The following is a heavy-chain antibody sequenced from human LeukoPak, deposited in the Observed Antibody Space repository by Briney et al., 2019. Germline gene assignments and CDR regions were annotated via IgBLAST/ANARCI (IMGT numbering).Heavy chain of an antibody. CDR1: GGSFSSYY. J-gene: IGHJ4*02. D-gene: IGHD3-10*01. CDR2: LYNSGST. V-gene: IGHV4-59*01. CDR3: ARAPPGTYYGSGSYSYYFDY. Sequence: NPSETLSLTCTVSGGSFSSYYWSWIRQPPGKGLEWIGYLYNSGSTNYNPSLKSRVTISVDTSKNQFSLKLSSVTAADTAVYYCARAPPGTYYGSGSYSYYFDYWGQGTLVTVSS.